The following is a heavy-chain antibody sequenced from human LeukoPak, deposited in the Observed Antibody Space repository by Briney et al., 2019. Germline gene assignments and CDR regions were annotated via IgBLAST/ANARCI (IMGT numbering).Heavy chain of an antibody. V-gene: IGHV3-7*01. D-gene: IGHD4-23*01. CDR3: ARDPHRLNYGGNSERSDY. Sequence: GGSLRLSCAASGFTFSTYSMSWVRQAPGKGLEWVANIKQDGSEKYYVDSVKGRFTISRDNAKNSLYLQMNSLRAEDTAVYYCARDPHRLNYGGNSERSDYWGQGTLVTVSS. CDR1: GFTFSTYS. CDR2: IKQDGSEK. J-gene: IGHJ4*02.